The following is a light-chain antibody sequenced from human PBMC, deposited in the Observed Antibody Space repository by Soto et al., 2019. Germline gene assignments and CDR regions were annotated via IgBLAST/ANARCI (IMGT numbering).Light chain of an antibody. Sequence: IVMTQTPLSLPVTPGEPASISCRSSQSLLDSDDGNTYLDWYLQKPGQSPQLLIYTVSYRASGVPDRFSGSGSGTDFTLKISRVEPEDVGVYYCMQRIEFPLTFGGGSKVDIK. CDR2: TVS. V-gene: IGKV2-40*01. J-gene: IGKJ4*01. CDR1: QSLLDSDDGNTY. CDR3: MQRIEFPLT.